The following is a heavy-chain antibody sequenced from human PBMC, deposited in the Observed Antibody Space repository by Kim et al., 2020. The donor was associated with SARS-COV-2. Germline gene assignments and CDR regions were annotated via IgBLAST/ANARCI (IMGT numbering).Heavy chain of an antibody. V-gene: IGHV3-23*01. CDR3: ARTGGNSPRTLLY. CDR1: GFTFSLYS. J-gene: IGHJ4*02. D-gene: IGHD2-8*02. CDR2: ISPSGGAT. Sequence: GGSLRLPCAASGFTFSLYSMTWVRQAPGKGLEWVSVISPSGGATYYADSVKGRFTISRDNSMHILYLQMNSLRAEDTAVYYCARTGGNSPRTLLYWGQGTLVTVSS.